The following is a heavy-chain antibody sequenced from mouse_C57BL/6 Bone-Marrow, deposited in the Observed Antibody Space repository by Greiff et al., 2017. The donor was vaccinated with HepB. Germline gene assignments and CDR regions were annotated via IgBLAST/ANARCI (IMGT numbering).Heavy chain of an antibody. CDR1: GFTFSSYA. CDR2: ISDGGSYT. Sequence: EVKLMESGGGLVKPGGSLKLSCAASGFTFSSYAMSWVRQTPEKRLEWVATISDGGSYTYYPDNVKGRFTISRDNAKNNLYLQMSHLKSEDTAMYYCAREGNYYGSSSFYDAMDYWGQGTAVTVSS. CDR3: AREGNYYGSSSFYDAMDY. V-gene: IGHV5-4*01. D-gene: IGHD1-1*01. J-gene: IGHJ4*01.